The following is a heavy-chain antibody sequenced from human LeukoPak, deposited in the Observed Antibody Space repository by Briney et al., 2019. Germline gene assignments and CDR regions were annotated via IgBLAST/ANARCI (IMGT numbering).Heavy chain of an antibody. CDR3: ARAVLYYYYGMDV. Sequence: GGSLRLSCAASGFIVSSNYMSWVRQAPGKGLEWVSILYSGGSTYYADSVKGRFTISRDNAKNSLYLQMNSLRAEDTAVYYCARAVLYYYYGMDVWGQGTTVTVSS. CDR2: LYSGGST. V-gene: IGHV3-53*01. J-gene: IGHJ6*02. CDR1: GFIVSSNY.